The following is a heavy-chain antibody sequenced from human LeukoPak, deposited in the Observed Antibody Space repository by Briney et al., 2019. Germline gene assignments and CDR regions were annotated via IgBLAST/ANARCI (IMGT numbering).Heavy chain of an antibody. D-gene: IGHD3-3*01. CDR2: ISSSGSTI. CDR3: ATMFWSGYGLQFDY. CDR1: GFTFSSYA. J-gene: IGHJ4*02. Sequence: GGSLRLSCAASGFTFSSYAMSWVRQAPGKGLEWVSYISSSGSTIYYADSVKGRFTISRDNAKNSLYLQMNSLRAEDTAVYYCATMFWSGYGLQFDYWGQGTLVTVSS. V-gene: IGHV3-48*04.